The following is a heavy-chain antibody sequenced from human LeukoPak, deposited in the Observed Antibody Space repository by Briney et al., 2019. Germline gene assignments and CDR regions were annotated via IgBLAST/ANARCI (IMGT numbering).Heavy chain of an antibody. D-gene: IGHD5-12*01. CDR3: ASDGYPFDH. CDR1: GFTFSSYW. V-gene: IGHV3-7*05. Sequence: GGSLRLSCAASGFTFSSYWMSWVRQAPGKGLEWVANIKQDGSEKYYVGSVKGRFTISRDNAKKSLYLQTNSLRAEDTAVYYCASDGYPFDHWGQGTLVTVSS. J-gene: IGHJ5*02. CDR2: IKQDGSEK.